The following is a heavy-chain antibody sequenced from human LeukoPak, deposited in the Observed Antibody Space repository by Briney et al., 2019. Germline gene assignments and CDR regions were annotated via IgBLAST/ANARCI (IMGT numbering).Heavy chain of an antibody. J-gene: IGHJ4*02. Sequence: PSETLSLTCTVSGGSISSGGYYWSWIRQHPGKGLEWIGYIYYSGSTYYNPSLKSRVTISVDTSKNQFSLKLSSVTAADTAVYYCATRTLYTYDTSGYYYDYWGQGTLVTVSS. V-gene: IGHV4-31*03. D-gene: IGHD3-22*01. CDR3: ATRTLYTYDTSGYYYDY. CDR1: GGSISSGGYY. CDR2: IYYSGST.